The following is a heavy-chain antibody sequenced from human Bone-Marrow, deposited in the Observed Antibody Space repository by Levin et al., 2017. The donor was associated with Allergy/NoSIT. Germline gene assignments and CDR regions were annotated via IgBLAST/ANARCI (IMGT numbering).Heavy chain of an antibody. V-gene: IGHV3-13*04. Sequence: GESLKISCAASGFTFSSYDMHWVRQATGKGLEWVSAIGTAGDTYYPGSVKGRFTISRENAKNSLYLQMNSLRAGDTAVYYCARGRVIRYFDWLLSDFDYWGQGTLVTVSS. CDR3: ARGRVIRYFDWLLSDFDY. CDR2: IGTAGDT. CDR1: GFTFSSYD. D-gene: IGHD3-9*01. J-gene: IGHJ4*02.